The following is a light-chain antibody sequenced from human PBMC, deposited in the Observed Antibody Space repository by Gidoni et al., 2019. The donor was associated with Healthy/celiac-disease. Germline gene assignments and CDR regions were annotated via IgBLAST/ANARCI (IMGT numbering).Light chain of an antibody. CDR3: QQSYSTPYT. CDR1: QSIISH. CDR2: AAS. Sequence: DIQMTQSPSSLSAFVGDRVTIPCRARQSIISHLNWYQQRPGKAPKPLIYAASSLQSGVPSRFSRSGSGTDFTLTISSLQTEDFATYYCQQSYSTPYTFGQGTKLEIK. J-gene: IGKJ2*01. V-gene: IGKV1-39*01.